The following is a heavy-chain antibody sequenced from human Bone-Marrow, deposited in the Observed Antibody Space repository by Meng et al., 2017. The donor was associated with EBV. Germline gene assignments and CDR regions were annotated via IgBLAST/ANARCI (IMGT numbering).Heavy chain of an antibody. V-gene: IGHV6-1*01. CDR1: GASVSSNSAA. J-gene: IGHJ3*02. Sequence: QVQLQQSGPGLVKPSXTLSLSCAISGASVSSNSAAWNWIGQSPSRGLEWLGRTYYRSKWYNDYAVSVKSRITINPDTSKNQFSLQLNSVTPEDTAVYDCARDVGGYQLLSQAFDIRGQGTMVTVSS. D-gene: IGHD2-2*01. CDR2: TYYRSKWYN. CDR3: ARDVGGYQLLSQAFDI.